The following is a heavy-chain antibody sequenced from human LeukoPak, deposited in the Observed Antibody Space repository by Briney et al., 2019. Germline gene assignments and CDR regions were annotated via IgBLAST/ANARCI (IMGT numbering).Heavy chain of an antibody. CDR2: IIPIFGTA. V-gene: IGHV1-69*05. CDR1: GGTFSSYA. J-gene: IGHJ5*02. Sequence: ASVKVSCKASGGTFSSYAISWVRQAPGQGLEWMGGIIPIFGTANYAQKFQGRVTITTDESTSTAYMELSSLRSEDTAVYYCARVGGYCSSNSCYNNWFDPWGQGTLVTVSS. CDR3: ARVGGYCSSNSCYNNWFDP. D-gene: IGHD2-2*02.